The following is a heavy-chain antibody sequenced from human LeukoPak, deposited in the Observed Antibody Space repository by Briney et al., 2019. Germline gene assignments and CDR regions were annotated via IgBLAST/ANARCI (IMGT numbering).Heavy chain of an antibody. J-gene: IGHJ4*02. CDR2: INAGNGNT. CDR3: ARDLDPMGSSKAWFDY. CDR1: GYTFTSYA. D-gene: IGHD1-26*01. V-gene: IGHV1-3*01. Sequence: ASVKVSCKASGYTFTSYAMHWVRRAPGQRLEWMGWINAGNGNTKYSQKFQGRVTITTDTSASTVYMELSSLRSEDTAVYYCARDLDPMGSSKAWFDYWGQGTLVTVSS.